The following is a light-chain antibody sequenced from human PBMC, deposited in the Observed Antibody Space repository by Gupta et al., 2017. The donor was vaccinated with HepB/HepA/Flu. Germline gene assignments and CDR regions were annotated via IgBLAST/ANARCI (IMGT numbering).Light chain of an antibody. CDR2: WAS. J-gene: IGKJ1*01. Sequence: DIVITQFPGSLAVSPGERATINCKSSQNVLYRSNSKNYLSWYQQKPGQPPKLLIYWASTREFGVPDRFRGSGSGTDFTLTISSLQAEDVAVYYCQQDDSTPWTFGQGTKVEIK. V-gene: IGKV4-1*01. CDR1: QNVLYRSNSKNY. CDR3: QQDDSTPWT.